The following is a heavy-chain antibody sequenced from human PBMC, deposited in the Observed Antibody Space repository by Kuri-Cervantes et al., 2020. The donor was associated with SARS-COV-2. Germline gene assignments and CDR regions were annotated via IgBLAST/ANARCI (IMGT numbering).Heavy chain of an antibody. CDR2: ISGSGGST. V-gene: IGHV3-23*01. D-gene: IGHD3-16*01. Sequence: GESLKISCAASGFTFSSYAMHWVRQAPGKGLEWVSAISGSGGSTYYADSVKDRFTISRDNSKNTLYLQMNSLRAEDTAVYYCAKVSWGYYFDYWGQGTLVTVSS. CDR3: AKVSWGYYFDY. J-gene: IGHJ4*02. CDR1: GFTFSSYA.